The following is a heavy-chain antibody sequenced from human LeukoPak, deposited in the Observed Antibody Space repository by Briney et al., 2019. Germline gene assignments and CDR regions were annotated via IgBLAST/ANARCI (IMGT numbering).Heavy chain of an antibody. CDR1: GFTFSSCA. J-gene: IGHJ4*02. Sequence: PGGSLRLSCAASGFTFSSCAMSWVRQAPGKGLEWVSSNRGGGVNIQYAVSVKGRFTISRDNSNNTLHLQMNSLRVEDTAVYYCAKEFFGSGNYFNGVFDSWGQGALVTVSS. CDR3: AKEFFGSGNYFNGVFDS. D-gene: IGHD3-10*01. V-gene: IGHV3-23*01. CDR2: NRGGGVNI.